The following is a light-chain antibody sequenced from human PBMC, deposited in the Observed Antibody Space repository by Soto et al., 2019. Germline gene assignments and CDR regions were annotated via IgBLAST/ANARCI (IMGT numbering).Light chain of an antibody. Sequence: EIVLTQSPGTLSLSPGERAALSCRASQSVSRSSVAWYQQKPGQAPRLLIFGASSRATGIPDRFSGSGSGTDFSLTISRLEPEDFVVYYCQQYGNTPLTFGQGTKVDIK. V-gene: IGKV3-20*01. J-gene: IGKJ1*01. CDR2: GAS. CDR3: QQYGNTPLT. CDR1: QSVSRSS.